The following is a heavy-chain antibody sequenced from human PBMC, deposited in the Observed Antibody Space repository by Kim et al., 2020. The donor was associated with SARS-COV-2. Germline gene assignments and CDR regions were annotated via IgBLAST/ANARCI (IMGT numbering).Heavy chain of an antibody. Sequence: ASVKVSCKASGYTFTSYAMHWVRQAPGQRLEWRGWINAGNGNTKYSQKFQGRVTITRDTSASTAYMELSSLRSEDTAVYYCARGIAAAGTVDYWGQGTLVTVSS. CDR3: ARGIAAAGTVDY. CDR1: GYTFTSYA. CDR2: INAGNGNT. V-gene: IGHV1-3*01. D-gene: IGHD6-13*01. J-gene: IGHJ4*02.